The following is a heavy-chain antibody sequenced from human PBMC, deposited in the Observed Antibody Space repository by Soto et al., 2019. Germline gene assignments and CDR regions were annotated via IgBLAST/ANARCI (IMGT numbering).Heavy chain of an antibody. CDR3: AKDAVLLWFGESQGVDY. V-gene: IGHV3-30*18. D-gene: IGHD3-10*01. J-gene: IGHJ4*02. CDR2: ISYDGSNK. Sequence: GGSLRLSCAASGFTFSSYGMHWVRQAPGKGLEWVAVISYDGSNKYYADSVKGRFTISRDNSKNTLYLQMNSLRAEDTAVYYCAKDAVLLWFGESQGVDYWVQGTLVTVSS. CDR1: GFTFSSYG.